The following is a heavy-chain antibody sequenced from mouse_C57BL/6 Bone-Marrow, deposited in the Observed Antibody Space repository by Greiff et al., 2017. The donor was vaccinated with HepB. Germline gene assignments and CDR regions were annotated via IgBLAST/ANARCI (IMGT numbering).Heavy chain of an antibody. V-gene: IGHV5-4*03. CDR1: GFTFSSYA. CDR2: ISDGGSYT. D-gene: IGHD1-1*01. J-gene: IGHJ1*03. Sequence: EVKLVESGGGLVKPGGSLKLSCAASGFTFSSYAMSWVRQTPEKRLEWVATISDGGSYTSYPDNVKGRFTISRDNAKNNLYLQMSHLKSEDTAMYYCARGYGSSYGWDVDVWGTGTTVTVSS. CDR3: ARGYGSSYGWDVDV.